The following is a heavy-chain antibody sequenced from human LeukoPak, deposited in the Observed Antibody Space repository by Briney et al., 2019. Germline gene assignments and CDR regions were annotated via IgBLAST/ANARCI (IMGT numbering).Heavy chain of an antibody. V-gene: IGHV4-39*01. CDR1: TGSISSSSYY. CDR3: ARRPYTSGWYYYFDY. J-gene: IGHJ4*02. CDR2: IYYSGST. D-gene: IGHD6-19*01. Sequence: SETLSLTCTVSTGSISSSSYYWGWIRQPPGKGLEWIGSIYYSGSTYYNPSVKGRVTISAGTSKNQFSLRLSSVTAADTAVYYCARRPYTSGWYYYFDYWGQGTLVTASS.